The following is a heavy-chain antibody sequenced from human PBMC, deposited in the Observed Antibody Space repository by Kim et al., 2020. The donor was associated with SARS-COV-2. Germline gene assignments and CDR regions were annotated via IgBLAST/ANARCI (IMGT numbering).Heavy chain of an antibody. J-gene: IGHJ4*02. CDR3: ARDRLAAAGRRPPFSSSDY. CDR2: IIPIFGTA. V-gene: IGHV1-69*13. Sequence: SVKVSCKASGGTFSSYAISWVRQAPGQGLEWMGGIIPIFGTANYAQKFQGRVTITADESTSTAYMELSSLRSEDTAVYYCARDRLAAAGRRPPFSSSDYWGQGTLVTVSS. D-gene: IGHD6-13*01. CDR1: GGTFSSYA.